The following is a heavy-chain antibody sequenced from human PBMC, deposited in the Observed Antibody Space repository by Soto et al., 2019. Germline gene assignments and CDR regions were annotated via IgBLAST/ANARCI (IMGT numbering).Heavy chain of an antibody. CDR3: TRDLKRMDY. D-gene: IGHD2-8*01. J-gene: IGHJ4*02. CDR1: GFTFSSDS. V-gene: IGHV3-21*01. CDR2: ISSGSVYI. Sequence: GGSLRLSCAASGFTFSSDSMNWVRQAPGKGPEWVSSISSGSVYIYYADSVKGRFTISRDNAKNSLFPQMNSLRTEDTAVYYCTRDLKRMDYWGQGTLVTVSS.